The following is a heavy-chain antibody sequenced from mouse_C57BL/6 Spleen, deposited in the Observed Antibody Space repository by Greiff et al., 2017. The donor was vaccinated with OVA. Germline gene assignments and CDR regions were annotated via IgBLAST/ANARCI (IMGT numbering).Heavy chain of an antibody. D-gene: IGHD4-1*01. J-gene: IGHJ2*01. V-gene: IGHV1-52*01. CDR2: IDPSDSET. CDR3: ARVGTPNWDGDY. CDR1: GYTFTSYW. Sequence: QVQLQQPEAELVRPGSSVKLSCKASGYTFTSYWMHWVKQRPIQGLEWIGNIDPSDSETHYNQKFKDKATLTVDKSSSTAYMQLSSLTSEDSAVYYCARVGTPNWDGDYWGQGTTLTVSS.